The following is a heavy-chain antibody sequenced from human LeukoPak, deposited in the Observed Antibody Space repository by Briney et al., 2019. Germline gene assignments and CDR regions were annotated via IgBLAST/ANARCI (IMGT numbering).Heavy chain of an antibody. D-gene: IGHD2-2*01. Sequence: ASVMVSCKAFGYTFSGYYMHWVRQAPGQGLEWMGWINPNSGGTNYAQKFQGRVTMTRDTSISTAYMELSRLSSDDTAVYYCARDSCSSTSCLSIDDYWGQGTLVTVSS. CDR1: GYTFSGYY. CDR3: ARDSCSSTSCLSIDDY. CDR2: INPNSGGT. J-gene: IGHJ4*02. V-gene: IGHV1-2*02.